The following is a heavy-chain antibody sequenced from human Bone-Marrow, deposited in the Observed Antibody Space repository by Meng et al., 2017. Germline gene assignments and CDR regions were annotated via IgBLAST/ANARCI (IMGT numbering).Heavy chain of an antibody. D-gene: IGHD6-13*01. CDR1: GGSISSGGYY. CDR3: ARRLIAAAGNDY. CDR2: IYYSGST. J-gene: IGHJ4*02. V-gene: IGHV4-31*03. Sequence: QVQLQEPGPGLVRPSQTPALTCTVSGGSISSGGYYWSWIRQHPGKGLEWIGYIYYSGSTYYNPSLRSRVTISVDTSKNQFSLKLSSVTAADTAVYYCARRLIAAAGNDYWGQGTLVTVSS.